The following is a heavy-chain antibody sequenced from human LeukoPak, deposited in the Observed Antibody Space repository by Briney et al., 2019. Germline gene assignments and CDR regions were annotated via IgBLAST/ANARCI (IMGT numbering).Heavy chain of an antibody. D-gene: IGHD2-2*02. J-gene: IGHJ4*02. CDR2: IYHSGST. CDR1: GGSISSGGYY. V-gene: IGHV4-30-2*01. CDR3: AIDVSYCSSTSCYTGKTY. Sequence: SETLSLTCTVSGGSISSGGYYWSWIRKPPGKGLEWIGYIYHSGSTYYNPSLKSRVTISVDRSKNQFSLKLSSVTAADTAVYYCAIDVSYCSSTSCYTGKTYWGQGTLVTVSS.